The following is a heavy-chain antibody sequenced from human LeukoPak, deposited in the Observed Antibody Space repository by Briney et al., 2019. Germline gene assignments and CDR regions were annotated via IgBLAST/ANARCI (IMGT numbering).Heavy chain of an antibody. CDR1: GFTFDDYG. V-gene: IGHV3-20*04. CDR3: ATGIVEGGYFSGPVEY. D-gene: IGHD3-22*01. J-gene: IGHJ4*02. Sequence: GGSLRLSCAASGFTFDDYGMSWVRQAPGKGLEGVSGNADSVKGRFTISRDNAKNSLYLQMNSLRAADTAVYYCATGIVEGGYFSGPVEYWGQGTLVTVSS.